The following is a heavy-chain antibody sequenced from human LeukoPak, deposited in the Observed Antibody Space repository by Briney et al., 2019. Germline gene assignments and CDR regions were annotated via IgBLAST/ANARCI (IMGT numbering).Heavy chain of an antibody. CDR2: ISSSGSTI. CDR3: AKGSHSSSSGISIFDY. J-gene: IGHJ4*02. CDR1: GFTFSDYY. V-gene: IGHV3-11*01. D-gene: IGHD6-6*01. Sequence: PGGSLRLSCAASGFTFSDYYMSWIRQAPGKGLEWVSYISSSGSTIYYADSVKGRFTISRDNAKNSLYLQMNSLRAEDTAVYYCAKGSHSSSSGISIFDYWGQGTLVTVSS.